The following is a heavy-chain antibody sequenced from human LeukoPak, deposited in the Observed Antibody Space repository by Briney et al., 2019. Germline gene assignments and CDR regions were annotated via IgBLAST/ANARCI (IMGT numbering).Heavy chain of an antibody. D-gene: IGHD1-26*01. CDR1: GASISSGTYY. V-gene: IGHV4-39*02. CDR2: LYYGGNT. J-gene: IGHJ4*02. Sequence: PSETLSLTCSVSGASISSGTYYWAWIRQPPGKGLEWIGSLYYGGNTHYNPSLESRVAISVDTSRNHLSVRLTSVTAADTAVYYCARWEGGSYYDFDYWGQGTLVTVSS. CDR3: ARWEGGSYYDFDY.